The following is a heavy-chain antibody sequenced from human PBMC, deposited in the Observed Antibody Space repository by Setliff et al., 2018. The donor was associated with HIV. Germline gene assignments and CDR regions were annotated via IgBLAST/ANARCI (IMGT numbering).Heavy chain of an antibody. CDR2: IYFSGST. D-gene: IGHD1-26*01. J-gene: IGHJ4*02. CDR3: ARVGDLGSTYYFDY. CDR1: GGSIRSYY. V-gene: IGHV4-59*01. Sequence: PSETLSLTCSVTGGSIRSYYWSWIRQSPGKGLEWIGYIYFSGSTSYNPSLKSRLTISVDTSKNQFSLKLSSVTAADTAVYYCARVGDLGSTYYFDYWGQGALVTVPS.